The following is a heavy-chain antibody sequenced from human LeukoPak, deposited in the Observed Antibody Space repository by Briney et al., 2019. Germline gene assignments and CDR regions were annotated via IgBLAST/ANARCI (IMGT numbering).Heavy chain of an antibody. CDR2: IRSKANSYAT. D-gene: IGHD2-15*01. CDR3: ARGWRAFDI. Sequence: PGGSLRLSCAASGFTFSGSAMHWVRQASGKGLEWVGRIRSKANSYATAYAASVKGRFTISRDDSKNTAYLQMNSLKTEDTAVYYCARGWRAFDIWGQGTMVTVSS. J-gene: IGHJ3*02. CDR1: GFTFSGSA. V-gene: IGHV3-73*01.